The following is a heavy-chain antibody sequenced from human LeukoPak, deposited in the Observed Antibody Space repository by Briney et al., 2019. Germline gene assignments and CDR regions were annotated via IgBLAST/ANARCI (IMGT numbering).Heavy chain of an antibody. J-gene: IGHJ4*02. D-gene: IGHD6-19*01. Sequence: GRSLRLSCAASGFTFSSYGMHWVRQAPGKGLEWVAVISYGGSNKYYADSVKGRFTISRDNSKNTLYLQMNSLRAEDTAVYYCAMSYSSGWDYYFDYWGQGTLVTVSS. CDR1: GFTFSSYG. CDR3: AMSYSSGWDYYFDY. CDR2: ISYGGSNK. V-gene: IGHV3-30*03.